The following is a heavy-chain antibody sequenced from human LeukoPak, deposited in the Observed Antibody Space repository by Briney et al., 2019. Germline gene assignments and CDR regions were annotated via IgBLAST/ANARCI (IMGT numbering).Heavy chain of an antibody. CDR1: EGSFSAYY. J-gene: IGHJ5*01. CDR2: INRRGTT. Sequence: PSETLSLTCGVYEGSFSAYYWSWSRQPPGKGLEWIGEINRRGTTNYNPSLKTRVTISIDTSKNQFALKLTSVTAADTAVYYCARDGGSNNYWFDSWGQGTLVTVSS. V-gene: IGHV4-34*01. D-gene: IGHD4-23*01. CDR3: ARDGGSNNYWFDS.